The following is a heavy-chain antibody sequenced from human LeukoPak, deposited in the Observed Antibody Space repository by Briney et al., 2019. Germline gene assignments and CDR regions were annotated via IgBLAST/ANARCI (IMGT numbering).Heavy chain of an antibody. CDR2: IIPIFGTA. Sequence: SVKVSCKASGGTFSSYAISWVRQAPGQGLEWMGGIIPIFGTANYAQKFQGRVTITADESTSTAYMELSSLRSEDTAVYYCARQNGYYSYWYFDLWGRGTLVTVSS. D-gene: IGHD5-18*01. CDR3: ARQNGYYSYWYFDL. CDR1: GGTFSSYA. V-gene: IGHV1-69*13. J-gene: IGHJ2*01.